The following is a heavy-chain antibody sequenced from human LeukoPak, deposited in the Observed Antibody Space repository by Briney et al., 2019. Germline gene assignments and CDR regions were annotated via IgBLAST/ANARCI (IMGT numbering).Heavy chain of an antibody. CDR1: GGTFSSDA. V-gene: IGHV1-69*04. D-gene: IGHD6-19*01. Sequence: SVKVSCKASGGTFSSDAISWVRQAPGQGLEWMGRIIPILGIANYAQKFQGRVTITADKSTGTAYMELSSLRSEDTAVYYCAREGIAVAPDAFDIWGQGTMVTVSS. J-gene: IGHJ3*02. CDR2: IIPILGIA. CDR3: AREGIAVAPDAFDI.